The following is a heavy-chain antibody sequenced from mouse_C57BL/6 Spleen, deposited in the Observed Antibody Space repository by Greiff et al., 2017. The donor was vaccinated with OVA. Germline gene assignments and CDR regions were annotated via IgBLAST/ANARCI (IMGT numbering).Heavy chain of an antibody. CDR2: IYPGDGDT. Sequence: QVQLQQSGPELVKPGASVKISCKASGYAFSSSWMNWVKQRPGKGLEWIGRIYPGDGDTNYNGKFKGKATLTADKSSSTAYMQLSSLTSEDSAVYFCARLGYYGSLDYWGQGTTLTVSS. CDR1: GYAFSSSW. V-gene: IGHV1-82*01. CDR3: ARLGYYGSLDY. D-gene: IGHD1-1*01. J-gene: IGHJ2*01.